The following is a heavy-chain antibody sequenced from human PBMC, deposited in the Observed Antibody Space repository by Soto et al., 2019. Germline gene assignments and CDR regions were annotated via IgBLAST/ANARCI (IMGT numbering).Heavy chain of an antibody. CDR3: ARPHYSDS. CDR1: GGSISSSSYY. Sequence: LSETLSLTCTFSGGSISSSSYYWGWIRQPPGKGLEWIGSIYYSGSTYYNPSLKSRVTISVDTSKNQFSLRLSSVTAADTAVYYCARPHYSDSWGQGTTVTVSS. J-gene: IGHJ6*02. CDR2: IYYSGST. D-gene: IGHD3-22*01. V-gene: IGHV4-39*01.